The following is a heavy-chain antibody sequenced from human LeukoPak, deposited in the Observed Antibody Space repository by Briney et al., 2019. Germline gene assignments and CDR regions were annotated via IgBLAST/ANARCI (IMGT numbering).Heavy chain of an antibody. CDR1: GFTFSSYE. D-gene: IGHD3-22*01. Sequence: PGGSLRLSCAASGFTFSSYEMNWVRQAPGKGLEWVSYISSSGSTIYYADSVKGRFTISRDNAKNSLYLQMNSLRAEDTAVYYCVVGDYYDSSGYYRAFQHWGQRTLVTVSS. V-gene: IGHV3-48*03. CDR3: VVGDYYDSSGYYRAFQH. J-gene: IGHJ1*01. CDR2: ISSSGSTI.